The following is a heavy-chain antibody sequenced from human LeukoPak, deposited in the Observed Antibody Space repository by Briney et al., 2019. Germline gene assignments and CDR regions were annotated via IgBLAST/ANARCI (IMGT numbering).Heavy chain of an antibody. CDR1: GGSISSSSYY. J-gene: IGHJ4*02. D-gene: IGHD3-3*01. V-gene: IGHV4-39*01. CDR3: ARCGYYDFWSGYNPATFDY. CDR2: IYYSGST. Sequence: LEALSLTCTVSGGSISSSSYYWGWIRQPPGKGLEWIGSIYYSGSTYYNPSLKSRVTISLDTSKNQFSLKLSSVTAADTAVYYCARCGYYDFWSGYNPATFDYWGQGTLVTVSS.